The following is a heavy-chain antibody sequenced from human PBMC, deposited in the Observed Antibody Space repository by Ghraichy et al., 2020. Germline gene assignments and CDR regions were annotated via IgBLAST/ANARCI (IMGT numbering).Heavy chain of an antibody. J-gene: IGHJ6*03. CDR2: IYYSGST. Sequence: QTLSLTCTVSGGSISSYYWSWIRQPPGKGLEWIGYIYYSGSTNYNPSLKSRVTISVDTSKNQFSLKLSSVTAADTAVYYCARLNYCTNGVCPHGYMDVWGKGTTVTVSS. CDR1: GGSISSYY. V-gene: IGHV4-59*01. CDR3: ARLNYCTNGVCPHGYMDV. D-gene: IGHD2-8*01.